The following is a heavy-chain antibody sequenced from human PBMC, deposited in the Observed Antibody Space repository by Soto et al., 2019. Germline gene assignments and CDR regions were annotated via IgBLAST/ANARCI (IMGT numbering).Heavy chain of an antibody. CDR3: ARISARRNDFDV. J-gene: IGHJ3*01. V-gene: IGHV1-18*01. CDR2: IPPYNGNT. Sequence: QVQLVQSGAEVKNPGASVKVSCQASNYLFGAFGISWVRQAPGQGLEWMGWIPPYNGNTHYAEKFQDRVTMTADKSTTTAYMEVRRLTSDDTAVYFCARISARRNDFDVWGQGTVVTVSS. CDR1: NYLFGAFG.